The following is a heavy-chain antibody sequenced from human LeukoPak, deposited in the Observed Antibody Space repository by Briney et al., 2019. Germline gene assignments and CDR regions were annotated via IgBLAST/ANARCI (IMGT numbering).Heavy chain of an antibody. CDR1: GYTFTSYE. V-gene: IGHV1-8*01. Sequence: ASVKVSCKASGYTFTSYEINWVRQATGQGLEWMGWMNPNSGNTGYAQKFQGRVTMTGNPSMSTAYMELSSLRSEDTAVYYCARGQSETPPYYYYLDVWGKGTTVTVSS. CDR3: ARGQSETPPYYYYLDV. J-gene: IGHJ6*03. CDR2: MNPNSGNT.